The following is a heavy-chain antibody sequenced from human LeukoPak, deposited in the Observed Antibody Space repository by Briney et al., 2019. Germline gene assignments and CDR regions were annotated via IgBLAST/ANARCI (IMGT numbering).Heavy chain of an antibody. J-gene: IGHJ4*02. D-gene: IGHD3-10*01. CDR1: GFTFSRNW. Sequence: GGFLRLSCAASGFTFSRNWMYWVRQAPGKGLVWVSRINIDGSSTSYADSVKGRFTISRDNAKNTLYLQMNSLRAEDTAVYYCASGSGSYFPGYWGQGTLVTVSS. CDR2: INIDGSST. V-gene: IGHV3-74*01. CDR3: ASGSGSYFPGY.